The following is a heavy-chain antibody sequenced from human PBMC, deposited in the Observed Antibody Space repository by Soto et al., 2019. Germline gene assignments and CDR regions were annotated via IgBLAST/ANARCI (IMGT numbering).Heavy chain of an antibody. CDR3: ARGPFTVVTPFDY. CDR1: GGSISSGGYY. D-gene: IGHD2-21*02. J-gene: IGHJ4*02. CDR2: IYYSGST. Sequence: PSETLSLTCTVSGGSISSGGYYWSWIRQHPGKGLEWIGYIYYSGSTYYNPSLKSRVTISVDTSKNQFSLKLSSVTAADTAVYYCARGPFTVVTPFDYWGQGTLVTVSS. V-gene: IGHV4-31*03.